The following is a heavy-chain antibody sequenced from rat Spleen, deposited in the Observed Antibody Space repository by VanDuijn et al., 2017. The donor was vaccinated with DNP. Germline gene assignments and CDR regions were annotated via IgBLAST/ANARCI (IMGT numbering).Heavy chain of an antibody. CDR1: GFSLTDYS. D-gene: IGHD5-1*01. V-gene: IGHV2S63*01. J-gene: IGHJ2*01. CDR2: MWSGGST. CDR3: TRGNWQLDY. Sequence: EVQLKESGPGLVQPSQTLSLTCTVSGFSLTDYSVHWVRQPPGKGLEWMGVMWSGGSTAYKLALKSRLSISRDTSKSQFFLKMNRLQPEDTAIYYCTRGNWQLDYWGQGVLVTVSS.